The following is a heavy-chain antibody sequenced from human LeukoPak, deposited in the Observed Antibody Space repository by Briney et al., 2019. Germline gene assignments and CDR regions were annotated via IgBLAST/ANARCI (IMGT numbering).Heavy chain of an antibody. CDR2: ITSSSSYI. CDR3: ARGGTPSSSWYTKSKNWFDP. V-gene: IGHV3-21*01. CDR1: GFIFSSYS. Sequence: KTGGSLGLSCAASGFIFSSYSMNWVRQAPGKGLEWVSSITSSSSYIYYADSVKGRFTLSRDNAKNSLYLQMNSLRAEDTAVYYCARGGTPSSSWYTKSKNWFDPWGQGTLVTVSS. D-gene: IGHD6-13*01. J-gene: IGHJ5*02.